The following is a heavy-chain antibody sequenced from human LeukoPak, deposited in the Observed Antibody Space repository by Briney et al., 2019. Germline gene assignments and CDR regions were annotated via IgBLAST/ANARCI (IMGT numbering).Heavy chain of an antibody. J-gene: IGHJ6*02. CDR3: ARHEIWNGYYYGMDV. CDR1: GGSISAYY. Sequence: PSETLSLTCTVSGGSISAYYWSWIRQPAGKGLEWIGRIYRSGSTNYNPSLRSRVTMSVDTSKNQFSLRLKSVTAADTAVYYCARHEIWNGYYYGMDVWGQGTTVTVSS. CDR2: IYRSGST. D-gene: IGHD1-1*01. V-gene: IGHV4-4*07.